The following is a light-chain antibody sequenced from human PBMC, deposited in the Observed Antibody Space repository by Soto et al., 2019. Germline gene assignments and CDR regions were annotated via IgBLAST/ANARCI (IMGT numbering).Light chain of an antibody. CDR1: ESVRHY. Sequence: EIVLTQSPATLSLSPGERATLSCRASESVRHYVAWYQQKPGQAPRLLIYDASTRATGIPASFSSSGSGTDYTLSISSLEAEDVAVYYCQHRDNWSYIFGQGTKLEMK. CDR2: DAS. J-gene: IGKJ2*01. V-gene: IGKV3-11*01. CDR3: QHRDNWSYI.